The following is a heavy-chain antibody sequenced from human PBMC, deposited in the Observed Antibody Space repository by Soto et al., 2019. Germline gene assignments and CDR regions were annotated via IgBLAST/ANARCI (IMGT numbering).Heavy chain of an antibody. CDR1: GYTFTSYD. CDR2: MNPNGGNT. Sequence: ASVKVSCKASGYTFTSYDINWVRQATGQGLEWMGWMNPNGGNTGYAQKFQGRVTMTTDTSTSTAYMELRSLRSDDTAVYYCARDRGPSSGYYPYWFDPWGQGTLVTVSS. D-gene: IGHD3-22*01. J-gene: IGHJ5*02. CDR3: ARDRGPSSGYYPYWFDP. V-gene: IGHV1-8*01.